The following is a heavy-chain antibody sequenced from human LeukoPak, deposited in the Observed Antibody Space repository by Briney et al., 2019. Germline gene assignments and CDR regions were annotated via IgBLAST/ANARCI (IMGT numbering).Heavy chain of an antibody. CDR3: ARDVSGSNYWWLDP. Sequence: ASEKVSCKAHAFNFGSHYMHWVRQAPGQGLEWMGLINPTGDGTIYAQNFQGRVTMTKDMSTSTLYMELSSLTSEDTAIYYCARDVSGSNYWWLDPWGQGTLVTVSS. CDR1: AFNFGSHY. D-gene: IGHD1-7*01. J-gene: IGHJ5*02. V-gene: IGHV1-46*01. CDR2: INPTGDGT.